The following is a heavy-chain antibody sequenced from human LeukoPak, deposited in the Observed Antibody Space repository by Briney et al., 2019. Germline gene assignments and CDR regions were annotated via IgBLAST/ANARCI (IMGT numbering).Heavy chain of an antibody. Sequence: SEPLSLTCTFPGGSISISSYYWGWIRHPPGKGLEGMGRIYYSGSTYYNPPLKSRVPISVDTPKKQFSLKLSSVTAADTLLFYCARQNLNVGEAYGDWFNPWGQGTLVSVSS. CDR2: IYYSGST. V-gene: IGHV4-39*01. CDR3: ARQNLNVGEAYGDWFNP. J-gene: IGHJ5*02. CDR1: GGSISISSYY. D-gene: IGHD3-10*01.